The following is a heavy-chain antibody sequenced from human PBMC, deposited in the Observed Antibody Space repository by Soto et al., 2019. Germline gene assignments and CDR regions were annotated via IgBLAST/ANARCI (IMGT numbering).Heavy chain of an antibody. CDR3: ARHITMDPLLVY. CDR2: IYSGGST. CDR1: GFTVSSNY. D-gene: IGHD3-10*01. V-gene: IGHV3-53*01. J-gene: IGHJ4*02. Sequence: EVQLVESGGGLIQPGGSLRLSCAASGFTVSSNYMSWVSQAPGKRLEWVSGIYSGGSTYYADSVKGRFTISRDNSKNTLYLQMNSLRAEDTALYYCARHITMDPLLVYWGQGTLVTVSS.